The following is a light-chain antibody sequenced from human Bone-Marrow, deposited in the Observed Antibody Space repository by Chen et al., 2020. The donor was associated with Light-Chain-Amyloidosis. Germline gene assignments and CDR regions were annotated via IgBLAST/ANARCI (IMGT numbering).Light chain of an antibody. CDR2: RDT. CDR1: DLPTKY. CDR3: QSADSSGTYEVI. V-gene: IGLV3-25*03. Sequence: SYELTPPPSVSVSPGPTASITCSGDDLPTKYAYWYQQKPGQAPVLVIHRDTERPSGIAERLSGSSSGTTATLTISGVQAEDEADYHCQSADSSGTYEVIFGGGTKLTVL. J-gene: IGLJ2*01.